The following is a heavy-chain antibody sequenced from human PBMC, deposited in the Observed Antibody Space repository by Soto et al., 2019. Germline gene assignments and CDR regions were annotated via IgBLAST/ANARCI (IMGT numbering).Heavy chain of an antibody. CDR1: GFTFSSYA. D-gene: IGHD3-9*01. V-gene: IGHV3-23*01. J-gene: IGHJ3*02. CDR2: ISGSGGST. CDR3: AKDPNFDLADAFDI. Sequence: PGESLKISCAASGFTFSSYAMSWVRQAPGKGLEWVSAISGSGGSTYYADSVKGRFTISRDNSKNTLYLQMNSLRAEDTAVYYCAKDPNFDLADAFDIWGQGTMVTVSS.